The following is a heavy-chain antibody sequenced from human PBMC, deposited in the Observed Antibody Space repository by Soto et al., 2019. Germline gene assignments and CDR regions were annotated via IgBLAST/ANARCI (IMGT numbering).Heavy chain of an antibody. J-gene: IGHJ2*01. CDR1: GFTFYNTW. Sequence: EVQLVESGGDLVKPGGSLRLSCTASGFTFYNTWMSWVRQAPGKGLEWVGRVKSKTDGGATDYTAPVKGRFTISRDDSQNTLYLQMNSLRAEDTAVYYCAKDASSGITSFDSWGRGTVVTVSS. CDR3: AKDASSGITSFDS. D-gene: IGHD3-3*01. V-gene: IGHV3-15*01. CDR2: VKSKTDGGAT.